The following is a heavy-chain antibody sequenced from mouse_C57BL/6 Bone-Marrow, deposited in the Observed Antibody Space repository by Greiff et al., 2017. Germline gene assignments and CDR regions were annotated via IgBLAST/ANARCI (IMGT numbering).Heavy chain of an antibody. Sequence: QVHVKQSGAELARPGASVKLSCKASGYTFTSYGISWVKQSTGQGLEWIGEIYPRSGNPYYNEKFKGQATLTADKSSSTAYMELRSLTSEDSAVYFCARDDYDEADYWVQGTTLTVSS. CDR3: ARDDYDEADY. V-gene: IGHV1-81*01. D-gene: IGHD2-4*01. CDR1: GYTFTSYG. CDR2: IYPRSGNP. J-gene: IGHJ2*01.